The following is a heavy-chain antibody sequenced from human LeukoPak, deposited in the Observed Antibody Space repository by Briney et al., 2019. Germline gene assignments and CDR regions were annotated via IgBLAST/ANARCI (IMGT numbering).Heavy chain of an antibody. CDR1: GFTFSSYS. CDR2: ISSTSYTI. V-gene: IGHV3-48*02. D-gene: IGHD1-14*01. Sequence: GGSLRLSCAASGFTFSSYSMNWVRQAPGKGLQWVSYISSTSYTIYYADSVKGRFTISRDNAKNSLYLQMNSLRDEDTAVYYCARDLGLKGTQGHWGQGTLVSVSS. J-gene: IGHJ4*02. CDR3: ARDLGLKGTQGH.